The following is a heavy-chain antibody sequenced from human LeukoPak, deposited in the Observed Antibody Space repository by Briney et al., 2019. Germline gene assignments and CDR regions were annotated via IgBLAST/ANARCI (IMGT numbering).Heavy chain of an antibody. CDR1: GFTFSDYY. CDR3: ARDRGSFAGRTFDY. J-gene: IGHJ4*02. CDR2: ISSSGSTI. D-gene: IGHD1-26*01. V-gene: IGHV3-11*01. Sequence: PGGSLRLPCAASGFTFSDYYMSWIRQAPGKGLEWVSYISSSGSTIYYADSVKGRFTVSRDNAKNSLYLQMNSLRAEDTAVYYCARDRGSFAGRTFDYWGQGTLVTVSS.